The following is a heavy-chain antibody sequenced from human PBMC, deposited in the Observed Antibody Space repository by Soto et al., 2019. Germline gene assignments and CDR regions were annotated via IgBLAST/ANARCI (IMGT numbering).Heavy chain of an antibody. Sequence: GASVKVSCKASGYTFTSHAIIWVRQATGQGLEWVGWMNPNGVNTGYAQKFQGRITMTRDTSISTAYMELSSLRSEDTAVYFCARNYNGLSYWGQGTLVTVSS. CDR2: MNPNGVNT. CDR3: ARNYNGLSY. V-gene: IGHV1-8*01. CDR1: GYTFTSHA. J-gene: IGHJ4*02. D-gene: IGHD1-7*01.